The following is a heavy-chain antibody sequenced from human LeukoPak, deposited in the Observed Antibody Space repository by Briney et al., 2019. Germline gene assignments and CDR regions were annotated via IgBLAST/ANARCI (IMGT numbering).Heavy chain of an antibody. CDR1: GFTFSSYA. Sequence: PGGSLRLSCAASGFTFSSYATSWVRQAPGKGLEWVSAISGSGGSTYYADSVKGRFTISRDNSKNTLFLRMNSLRAEDTAVYYCAKEGSGWYYLDYWGQGTVVTVSA. V-gene: IGHV3-23*01. CDR2: ISGSGGST. D-gene: IGHD6-19*01. J-gene: IGHJ4*02. CDR3: AKEGSGWYYLDY.